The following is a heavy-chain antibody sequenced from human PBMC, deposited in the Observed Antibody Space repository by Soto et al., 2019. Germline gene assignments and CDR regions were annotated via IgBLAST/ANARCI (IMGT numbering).Heavy chain of an antibody. D-gene: IGHD1-26*01. CDR3: AGDIRSGSYRFDY. CDR1: DDSISSYY. Sequence: SETLSLTCTVSDDSISSYYWSWLRQPPGKGLELIGYIYDGGNSIYNPSLKRRVTISVDRPNNQFSLKLSSVTAADTAIYYCAGDIRSGSYRFDYWGQGTLVTVSS. V-gene: IGHV4-59*08. J-gene: IGHJ4*02. CDR2: IYDGGNS.